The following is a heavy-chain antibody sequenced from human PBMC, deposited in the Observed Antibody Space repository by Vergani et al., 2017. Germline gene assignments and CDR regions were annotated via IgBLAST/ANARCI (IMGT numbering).Heavy chain of an antibody. V-gene: IGHV3-33*01. D-gene: IGHD6-19*01. CDR1: GFTFSSYG. J-gene: IGHJ1*01. CDR3: ARGEGGWKVAAEYFQH. CDR2: IWYDGSNK. Sequence: HVQLVESGGGVVQPGRSLRLSCAASGFTFSSYGMHWVRQAPGKGLEWVAVIWYDGSNKYYADSVKGRFTISRDNSKNTLYLQMNSLRAEDTAVYYCARGEGGWKVAAEYFQHWGQGTLVTVSS.